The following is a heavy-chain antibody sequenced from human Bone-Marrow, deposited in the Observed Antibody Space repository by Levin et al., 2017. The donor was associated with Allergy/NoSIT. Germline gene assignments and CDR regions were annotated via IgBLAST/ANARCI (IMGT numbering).Heavy chain of an antibody. V-gene: IGHV3-48*03. CDR2: ISGDGNTI. J-gene: IGHJ4*02. CDR1: GFIFSTYE. CDR3: TKERTLDYTGWT. D-gene: IGHD6-19*01. Sequence: TGGSLRLSCAGSGFIFSTYEMNWVRQAPGKGLEWVSYISGDGNTIYYAASVRGRFTVSRDNARNSLFLQMENLRVDDTAFYYCTKERTLDYTGWTWGPGTLVTVSS.